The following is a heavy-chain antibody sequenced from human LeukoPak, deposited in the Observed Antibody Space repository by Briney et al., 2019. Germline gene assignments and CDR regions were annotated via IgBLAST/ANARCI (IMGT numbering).Heavy chain of an antibody. CDR2: ISGGGGST. J-gene: IGHJ4*02. D-gene: IGHD2-2*01. CDR1: GFTFSSYA. CDR3: AKVYCTSTSCPFDS. Sequence: GGSLRLSCAASGFTFSSYAMSWVRQAPGKGLEWVSGISGGGGSTYYADSVQGRFTISRDNFKNTLDLQMSSLRAEDTAVYYCAKVYCTSTSCPFDSWGQGTLVTVSS. V-gene: IGHV3-23*01.